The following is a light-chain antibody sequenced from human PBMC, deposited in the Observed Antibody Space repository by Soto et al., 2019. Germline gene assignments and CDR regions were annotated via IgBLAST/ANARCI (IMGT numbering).Light chain of an antibody. CDR3: ISYTSDDVRYV. J-gene: IGLJ1*01. CDR2: EVS. V-gene: IGLV2-14*01. CDR1: NSDVGIYDF. Sequence: QSALTQPASVSGTPGQSITISCTGSNSDVGIYDFVSWYQHHPGRAPKLIVSEVSHRPSGVSNRFSGSKYGNTASLTISGLQSEDEADYYCISYTSDDVRYVFGTGTKLTVL.